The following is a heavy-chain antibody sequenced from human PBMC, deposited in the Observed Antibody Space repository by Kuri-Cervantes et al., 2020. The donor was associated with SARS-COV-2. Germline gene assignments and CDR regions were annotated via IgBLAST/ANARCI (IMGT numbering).Heavy chain of an antibody. D-gene: IGHD5-12*01. CDR3: VKDWVATAHFDY. V-gene: IGHV3-74*01. CDR2: INSDGSST. Sequence: GRSLKISCAASGFTFSSYWMHWVRQAPGKGLVWVSRINSDGSSTSYADSVKGRFTISRDNAKNTLYLQMSSLRAEDTAVYYCVKDWVATAHFDYWGQGTLVTVSS. J-gene: IGHJ4*02. CDR1: GFTFSSYW.